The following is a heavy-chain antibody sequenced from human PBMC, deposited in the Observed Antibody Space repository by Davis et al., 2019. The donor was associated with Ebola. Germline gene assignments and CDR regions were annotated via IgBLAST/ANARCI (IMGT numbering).Heavy chain of an antibody. Sequence: MPSETLSLTCTVSGGSISSYYWSWIRQPPGKGLEWIGYIYYSGSTNYNPSLKSRVTISVDTSKNQFSLKLSSVTAADTAVYYCARSPIYYYYGMDVWGQGTTVIVSS. CDR3: ARSPIYYYYGMDV. CDR1: GGSISSYY. V-gene: IGHV4-59*01. J-gene: IGHJ6*02. CDR2: IYYSGST.